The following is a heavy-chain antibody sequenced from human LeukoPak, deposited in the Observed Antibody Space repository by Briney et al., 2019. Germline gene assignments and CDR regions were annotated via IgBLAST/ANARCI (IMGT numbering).Heavy chain of an antibody. J-gene: IGHJ3*02. Sequence: SETLSLTCAVYGGSFSGYYWSWIRQPPGKGLEWIGEINHSGSTNYNPSLKSRVTISVDTSKNQFSLKLSSVTAADTAVYYCARPLTAAGLGYAFDIWGQGTLVTVSS. V-gene: IGHV4-34*01. CDR3: ARPLTAAGLGYAFDI. D-gene: IGHD6-13*01. CDR1: GGSFSGYY. CDR2: INHSGST.